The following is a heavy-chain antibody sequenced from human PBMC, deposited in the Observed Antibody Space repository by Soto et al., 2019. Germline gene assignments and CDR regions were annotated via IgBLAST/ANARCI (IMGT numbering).Heavy chain of an antibody. CDR3: ATTARNEVTGTVLHY. J-gene: IGHJ4*02. CDR1: GASISSYY. CDR2: IRYSGST. Sequence: SETLSLPSTASGASISSYYWRWIRQPPGKGLEWIGFIRYSGSTSYKPSLNSRVTISLDTSKSQFSLKLSSVTAADTAVYYCATTARNEVTGTVLHYWGQGTLVTVSS. D-gene: IGHD6-19*01. V-gene: IGHV4-59*08.